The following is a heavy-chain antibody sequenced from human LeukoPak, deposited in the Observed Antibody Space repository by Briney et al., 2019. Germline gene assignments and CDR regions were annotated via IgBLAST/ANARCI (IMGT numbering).Heavy chain of an antibody. Sequence: PSETLSLTCTVSGGSISSGSYYWGWIRQPLGKGLEWIGSIYYSGTTYYNPSLKSRVTISLDTSKNQFSLKLSSVTAADTAVYYCARITSAFCDQWGQGILVTVSS. V-gene: IGHV4-39*07. D-gene: IGHD3-10*01. CDR3: ARITSAFCDQ. J-gene: IGHJ4*02. CDR1: GGSISSGSYY. CDR2: IYYSGTT.